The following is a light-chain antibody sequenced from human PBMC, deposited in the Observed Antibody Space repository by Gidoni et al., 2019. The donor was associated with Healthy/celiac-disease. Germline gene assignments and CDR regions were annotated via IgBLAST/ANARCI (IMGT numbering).Light chain of an antibody. CDR1: QGISSA. Sequence: AIQLTQSPSSLSASVGDRVTITCRASQGISSALAWYQQKPGKAPKLLIYDASSLESGVPSRFSGSGSGTDFTLTISSLQPEDFATYYCQQFNSYLFTCGQGTRLEIK. CDR2: DAS. CDR3: QQFNSYLFT. V-gene: IGKV1-13*02. J-gene: IGKJ5*01.